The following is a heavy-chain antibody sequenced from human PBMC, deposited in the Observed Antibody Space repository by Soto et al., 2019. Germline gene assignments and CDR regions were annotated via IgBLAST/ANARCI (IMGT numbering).Heavy chain of an antibody. J-gene: IGHJ4*02. CDR1: GNTFSSFD. Sequence: QVQLVQSGAEVKKPGASVKVSCRASGNTFSSFDIDWVRQATGQGLEWMGWRNPNSGNTVYAQKFQGRVTMTRNTSINTAYMELSSLRSEDTAVYYCARGTRSVDYWGQGTLVTVAS. V-gene: IGHV1-8*01. CDR2: RNPNSGNT. D-gene: IGHD3-3*01. CDR3: ARGTRSVDY.